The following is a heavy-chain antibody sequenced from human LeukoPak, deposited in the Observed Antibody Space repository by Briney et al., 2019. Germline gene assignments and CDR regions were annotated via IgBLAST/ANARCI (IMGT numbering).Heavy chain of an antibody. D-gene: IGHD3-10*01. CDR2: ISYDGSNR. CDR3: AKDESGGSGSSPFDY. Sequence: PGRSPRLSCAASGFVFSSYAMHWVRQAPGKGLEWVTVISYDGSNRYYADSVKGRFTISRDNSKNTVSLQMNSLRAEDTAVYYCAKDESGGSGSSPFDYWGQGTLVTVSS. CDR1: GFVFSSYA. J-gene: IGHJ4*02. V-gene: IGHV3-30-3*01.